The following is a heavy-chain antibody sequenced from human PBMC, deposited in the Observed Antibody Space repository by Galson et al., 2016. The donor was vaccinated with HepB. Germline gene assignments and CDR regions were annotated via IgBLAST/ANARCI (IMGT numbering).Heavy chain of an antibody. CDR2: VSGSGTKI. J-gene: IGHJ4*01. Sequence: SLRLSCAASGFIFSDYYMSWTRQAPGKGLEWISYVSGSGTKIYYADSVKGRFTISRDNAKNSMFLQMDSLTAKDTAVYYCARDSNSAFDYWGHGILVTVSS. D-gene: IGHD6-6*01. CDR3: ARDSNSAFDY. CDR1: GFIFSDYY. V-gene: IGHV3-11*01.